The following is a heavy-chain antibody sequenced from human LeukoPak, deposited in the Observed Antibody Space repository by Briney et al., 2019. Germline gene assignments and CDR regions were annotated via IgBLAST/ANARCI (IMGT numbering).Heavy chain of an antibody. Sequence: GGSLRLSCAPSGFTFSSYWMSWVRQAPGKGLEWVANIKQDGSEKYYVDSVKGRFTISRDNGRNSLYLQMNSLRAEDTAVYYCARKAYGLDAWGKGTTVTVSS. V-gene: IGHV3-7*03. CDR2: IKQDGSEK. CDR1: GFTFSSYW. J-gene: IGHJ6*04. CDR3: ARKAYGLDA.